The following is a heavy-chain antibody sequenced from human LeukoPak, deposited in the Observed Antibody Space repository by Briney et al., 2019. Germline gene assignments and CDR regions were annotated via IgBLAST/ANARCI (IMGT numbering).Heavy chain of an antibody. CDR2: IYYSGST. CDR1: GGSLSSGGYY. CDR3: TRLEDYYYGMDV. V-gene: IGHV4-31*03. Sequence: PSETLSLTCTVSGGSLSSGGYYRSWIRHHPGKGLEWLGYIYYSGSTYYHPSLKSRVTISVYTSKIQFSLKLSSVTAADTAVYYCTRLEDYYYGMDVWGQGTTVTVSS. J-gene: IGHJ6*02.